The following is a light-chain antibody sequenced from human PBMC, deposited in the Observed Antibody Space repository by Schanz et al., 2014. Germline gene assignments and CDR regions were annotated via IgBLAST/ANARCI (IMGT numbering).Light chain of an antibody. J-gene: IGLJ3*02. V-gene: IGLV2-11*03. Sequence: SGSPGQSVTISSTGASSAGGGYNSVSCSPQPPFKAPKLMIYDVTKRPSGVPDRFSGSKSGNTASLSISGLQAEDEANYYCCSYAGSYTWVFGGGTKLTVL. CDR3: CSYAGSYTWV. CDR2: DVT. CDR1: SSAGGGYNS.